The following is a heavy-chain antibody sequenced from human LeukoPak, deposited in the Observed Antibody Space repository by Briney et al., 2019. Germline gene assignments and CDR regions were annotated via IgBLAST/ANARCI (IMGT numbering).Heavy chain of an antibody. D-gene: IGHD2-15*01. CDR1: GFTFSSYS. V-gene: IGHV3-21*01. Sequence: GGSLRLPCAASGFTFSSYSMNWVRQAPGKGLEWVSSISSSSSYIYYADSVKGRFTISRDNAKNSLYLQMNSQRAEDTAVYYCARDLGGSGFDYWGQGTLVTVSS. CDR3: ARDLGGSGFDY. CDR2: ISSSSSYI. J-gene: IGHJ4*02.